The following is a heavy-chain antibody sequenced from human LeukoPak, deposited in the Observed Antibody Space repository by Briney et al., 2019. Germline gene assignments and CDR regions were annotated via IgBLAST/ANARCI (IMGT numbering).Heavy chain of an antibody. Sequence: ASEKVSCKASGGTFSSYAISWVRQAPGQGLEWMGGIIPIFGTANYAQKFQGRVTITADESTSTAYMELSSLRSEDTAVYYCARDRYCSSTSCPRSLDYWGQGTLVTVSS. J-gene: IGHJ4*02. D-gene: IGHD2-2*01. CDR2: IIPIFGTA. CDR3: ARDRYCSSTSCPRSLDY. CDR1: GGTFSSYA. V-gene: IGHV1-69*01.